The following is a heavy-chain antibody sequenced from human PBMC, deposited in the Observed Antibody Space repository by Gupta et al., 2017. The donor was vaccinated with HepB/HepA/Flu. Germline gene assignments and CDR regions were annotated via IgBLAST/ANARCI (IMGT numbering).Heavy chain of an antibody. V-gene: IGHV3-23*01. CDR3: AKGRYISSWATTWYDY. J-gene: IGHJ4*02. CDR1: GFTLDNYA. D-gene: IGHD3-3*02. CDR2: ISGSGRTT. Sequence: EVQLLESGGGLVQPGGSRRLSCAGSGFTLDNYALNLVRTAPGKGLEGGSVISGSGRTTYYADSVKGRFTISRDNAKNTLYLKMDSLRAEDTAIYYCAKGRYISSWATTWYDYWGQGTLVTVSS.